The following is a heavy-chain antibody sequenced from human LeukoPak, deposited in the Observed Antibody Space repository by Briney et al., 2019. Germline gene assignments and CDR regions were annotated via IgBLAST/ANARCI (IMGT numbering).Heavy chain of an antibody. CDR1: GGSISSNNW. D-gene: IGHD3-22*01. J-gene: IGHJ5*02. CDR2: IYHSGTT. CDR3: ARGGGYYYDSSGNPSPNNWFDP. V-gene: IGHV4-4*02. Sequence: TSETLSLTCAVSGGSISSNNWWSWVRQPPGKGLEWIGEIYHSGTTNYNSSLKSRVTISLDTSKNQFSLKLSSVTAADTAVYYCARGGGYYYDSSGNPSPNNWFDPWGQGTLVTVSS.